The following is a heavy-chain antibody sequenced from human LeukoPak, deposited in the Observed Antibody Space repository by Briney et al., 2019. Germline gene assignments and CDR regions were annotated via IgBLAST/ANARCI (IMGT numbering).Heavy chain of an antibody. CDR3: ARTPLKTEGHDYGDYVVAFDI. Sequence: PSETLSLACSVSGYSISSGYYWDWIRQPPGKGLEWIASIYHSGKSYYNPSLKSRVTISVDTSKNQFSLKLSSVTAADTAVYYCARTPLKTEGHDYGDYVVAFDIWGQGTMVTVSS. J-gene: IGHJ3*02. CDR2: IYHSGKS. D-gene: IGHD4-17*01. V-gene: IGHV4-38-2*02. CDR1: GYSISSGYY.